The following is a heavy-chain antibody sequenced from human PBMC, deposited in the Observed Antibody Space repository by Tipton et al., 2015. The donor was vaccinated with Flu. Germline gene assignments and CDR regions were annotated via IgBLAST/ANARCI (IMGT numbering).Heavy chain of an antibody. V-gene: IGHV3-48*03. CDR3: ARPTYGMDV. CDR2: ISTSANTI. J-gene: IGHJ6*02. CDR1: GFIFSSYD. Sequence: QLVQSGGGLVQPGGSLRLSCVASGFIFSSYDMNWVRQAPGKGLEWISFISTSANTIYYAESVKGRFTMSRDNAKNSLYLQMDSLRVEDTAVYYCARPTYGMDVWGQGTTVTISS.